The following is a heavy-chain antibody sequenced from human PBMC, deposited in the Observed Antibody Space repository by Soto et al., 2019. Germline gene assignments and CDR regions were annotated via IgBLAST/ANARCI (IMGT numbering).Heavy chain of an antibody. D-gene: IGHD3-22*01. CDR2: IIPFFGTA. CDR3: ERDRDDSSGWAVFDP. V-gene: IGHV1-69*01. J-gene: IGHJ5*02. Sequence: QVQLVQSGAEVKKPGSSVKVSCKASGGTFSSYAISWVRQAPGQGLEWMGGIIPFFGTANYAQKFQGRVTITADESTSTAYLELSSLGSEDTAVYYCERDRDDSSGWAVFDPWGQGTLVTVSS. CDR1: GGTFSSYA.